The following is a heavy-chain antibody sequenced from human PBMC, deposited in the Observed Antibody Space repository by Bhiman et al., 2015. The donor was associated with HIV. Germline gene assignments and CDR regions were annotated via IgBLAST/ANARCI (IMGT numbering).Heavy chain of an antibody. V-gene: IGHV3-15*01. CDR1: GFTFSNAW. D-gene: IGHD6-6*01. J-gene: IGHJ5*02. Sequence: EVQLVESGGHLVKPGGSLRLSCATSGFTFSNAWMTWVRQAPGKGLEWVGRIKSKTDGGTLDYAAPVKGRFTISRDDSNNTLYLQMNSLRAEDTAVYYCARGSSSALSAERFDPWGQGTLVTVSS. CDR2: IKSKTDGGTL. CDR3: ARGSSSALSAERFDP.